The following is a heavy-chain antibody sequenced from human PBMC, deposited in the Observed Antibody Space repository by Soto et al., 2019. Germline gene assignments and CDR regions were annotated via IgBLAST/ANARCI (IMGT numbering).Heavy chain of an antibody. V-gene: IGHV4-39*01. Sequence: SETLSLTCTVSGGSISSSSYYWGWIRQPPGKGLEWIGSTYYSGSTYYNPSLKSRVTISVDTSKNQFSLKLSSVTAADTAVYYCARSPHFDWFPAPHNWFDPWGQRTLVTVSS. CDR1: GGSISSSSYY. D-gene: IGHD3-9*01. J-gene: IGHJ5*02. CDR3: ARSPHFDWFPAPHNWFDP. CDR2: TYYSGST.